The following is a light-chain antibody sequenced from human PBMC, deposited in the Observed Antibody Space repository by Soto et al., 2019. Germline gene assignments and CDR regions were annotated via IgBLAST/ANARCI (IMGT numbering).Light chain of an antibody. CDR1: QGISSY. J-gene: IGKJ1*01. Sequence: IQLTQSPSSLSASVGDRVTITCRASQGISSYLAWYQQKPGKAPKLLIYAASTLQSGVPSRFSGSGSGTEFTLTISSLQPDDFATYYCQHYNSYSEACGQGTKGDIK. CDR2: AAS. CDR3: QHYNSYSEA. V-gene: IGKV1-9*01.